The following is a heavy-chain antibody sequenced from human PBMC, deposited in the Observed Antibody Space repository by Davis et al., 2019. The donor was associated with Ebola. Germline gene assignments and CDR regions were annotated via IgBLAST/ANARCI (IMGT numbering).Heavy chain of an antibody. V-gene: IGHV3-49*04. CDR3: TREYGGNSDY. J-gene: IGHJ4*02. CDR1: GFTFSGSA. Sequence: GESLKISCAASGFTFSGSAMSWVRQAPGKGLEWVGFVRSKAYGGTTEYAASVKGRFTISRDDSKSIAYLQMNSLKTEDTAVYYCTREYGGNSDYWGQGTLVTVSS. D-gene: IGHD4-23*01. CDR2: VRSKAYGGTT.